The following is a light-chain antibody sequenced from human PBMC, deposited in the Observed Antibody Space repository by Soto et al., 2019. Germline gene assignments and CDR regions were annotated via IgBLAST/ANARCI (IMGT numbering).Light chain of an antibody. CDR1: QGISNF. V-gene: IGKV1-27*01. CDR2: AAS. J-gene: IGKJ4*01. CDR3: QKYNSAPLT. Sequence: IQMTQYPSSLSSAVGDRVTISCRASQGISNFLAWYQQKTGKVPKLLIYAASTLESGVPSRFSGSGSGTDFTLTISSLQPEDVATYYCQKYNSAPLTFGGGTNVDI.